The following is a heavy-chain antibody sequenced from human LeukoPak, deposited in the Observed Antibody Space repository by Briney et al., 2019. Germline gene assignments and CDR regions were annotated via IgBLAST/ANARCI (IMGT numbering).Heavy chain of an antibody. CDR3: ARVEYYYDSSGYLPLFPDY. CDR1: GYTFTSYA. Sequence: ASVKVSCKASGYTFTSYAMNWVRQAPGQGLEWMRWINTNTGNPTYAQGFTGRFVFSLDTSVSTAYLQISSLKAEDTAVYYCARVEYYYDSSGYLPLFPDYWGQGTLVTVSS. J-gene: IGHJ4*02. CDR2: INTNTGNP. V-gene: IGHV7-4-1*02. D-gene: IGHD3-22*01.